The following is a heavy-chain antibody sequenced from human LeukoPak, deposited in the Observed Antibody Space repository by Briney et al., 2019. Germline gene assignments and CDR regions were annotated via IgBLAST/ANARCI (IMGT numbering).Heavy chain of an antibody. CDR2: MHRAGPA. CDR1: GFIFSNYA. J-gene: IGHJ3*01. V-gene: IGHV3-23*03. D-gene: IGHD4-17*01. CDR3: ARDPNGDYVGAFDF. Sequence: PGGSLRLSCVGSGFIFSNYALVWVRQAPGTGLEWVSVMHRAGPAFYADSVRGRFIMSRDNSKNNLYLQMSSLRDEDSAIYYCARDPNGDYVGAFDFWGQGTMVTVSS.